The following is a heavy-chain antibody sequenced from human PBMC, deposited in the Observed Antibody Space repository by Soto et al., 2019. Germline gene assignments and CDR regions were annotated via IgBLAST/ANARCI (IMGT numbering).Heavy chain of an antibody. CDR2: IYYSGST. V-gene: IGHV4-61*01. CDR3: ARDTAGYSYGTYYYYGMDV. J-gene: IGHJ6*02. D-gene: IGHD5-18*01. CDR1: GGSVSSGSYY. Sequence: QVQLQESGPGLVKPSETLSLTCTVSGGSVSSGSYYWSWIRQPPGKGLEWIGYIYYSGSTNYNPSLKSRVTISVDTSKNQFSLKLSSVTAADTAVYYCARDTAGYSYGTYYYYGMDVWGQGTTVTVSS.